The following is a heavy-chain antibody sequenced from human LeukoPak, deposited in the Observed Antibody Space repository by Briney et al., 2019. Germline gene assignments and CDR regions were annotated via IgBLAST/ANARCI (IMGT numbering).Heavy chain of an antibody. Sequence: QPGRSLRLSCAASGFTFDDYAMHWVRQAPGKGLEWVSGICWNSGGIVYADSVKGRFTISRDNAKNSLYLQMNSLGAEDTALYYCVKVTAAGFVDHWGQGTLVTVSS. D-gene: IGHD6-13*01. V-gene: IGHV3-9*01. CDR3: VKVTAAGFVDH. CDR2: ICWNSGGI. CDR1: GFTFDDYA. J-gene: IGHJ4*02.